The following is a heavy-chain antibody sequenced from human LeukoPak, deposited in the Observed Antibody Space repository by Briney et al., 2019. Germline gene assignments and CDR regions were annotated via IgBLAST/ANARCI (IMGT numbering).Heavy chain of an antibody. J-gene: IGHJ4*02. V-gene: IGHV3-30-3*01. CDR3: AKVRGYYYDSSGYPTLYYFDY. D-gene: IGHD3-22*01. CDR2: ISYDGSNK. Sequence: GALRLSCAASGFTFSSYAMHWVRQAPGKGLEWVAVISYDGSNKYYADSVKGRFTISRDNSKNTLYLQMNSLRAEDTAVYYCAKVRGYYYDSSGYPTLYYFDYWGQGTLVTVSS. CDR1: GFTFSSYA.